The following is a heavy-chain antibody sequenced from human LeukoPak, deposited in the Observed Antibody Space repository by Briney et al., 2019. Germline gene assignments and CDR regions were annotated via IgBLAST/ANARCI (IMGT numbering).Heavy chain of an antibody. CDR2: ISSSGSTI. J-gene: IGHJ4*02. D-gene: IGHD1-1*01. V-gene: IGHV3-48*03. CDR3: ATFAWTPYS. CDR1: GFTFSSYE. Sequence: PGGSLRLSCAASGFTFSSYEMNWVRQAPGRGLEWVSYISSSGSTIYYADSVKGRFTISRDNAKNSLYLQMNSLRAEDTAVYYCATFAWTPYSWGQGTLVTVSS.